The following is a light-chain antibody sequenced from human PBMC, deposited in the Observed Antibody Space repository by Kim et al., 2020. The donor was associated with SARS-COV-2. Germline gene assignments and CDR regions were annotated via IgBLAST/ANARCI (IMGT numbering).Light chain of an antibody. Sequence: SASVGDRVTITCQASQDISNYLNWHQQKPGKAPKLLIYDASNLETGVPSRFSGSGSGTDFTFTISSLQPEDIATYYCQQYDNLPYSFGQGTKLEI. CDR3: QQYDNLPYS. J-gene: IGKJ2*03. CDR1: QDISNY. V-gene: IGKV1-33*01. CDR2: DAS.